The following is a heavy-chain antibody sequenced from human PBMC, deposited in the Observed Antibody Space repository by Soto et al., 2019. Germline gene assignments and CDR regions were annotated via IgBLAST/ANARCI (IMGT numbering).Heavy chain of an antibody. J-gene: IGHJ4*02. V-gene: IGHV4-4*07. D-gene: IGHD4-4*01. CDR2: IYTSGST. Sequence: SETLSLTCTVSGGSISSYYWSWLRQPAGKGLEWIVRIYTSGSTNYNPSLKSRVTMSVDTSKNQFSLKLSSVTAADTAVYYCARGGYRNYGYYFDYWGQATLVTFSS. CDR3: ARGGYRNYGYYFDY. CDR1: GGSISSYY.